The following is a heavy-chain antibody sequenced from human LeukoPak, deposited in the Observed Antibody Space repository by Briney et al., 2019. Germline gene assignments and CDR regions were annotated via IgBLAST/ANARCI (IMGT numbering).Heavy chain of an antibody. Sequence: PGGSLRLSCAASGFTFSNAWMSWVRQAPGKGLEWVGRIKSKTDGGTTDYAAPVKGRFTISRDDSKNTLYLQMNSLKTEDTAVYYCTTPDYDILTGYPFDYWGQGTLVTVSS. CDR3: TTPDYDILTGYPFDY. CDR1: GFTFSNAW. V-gene: IGHV3-15*01. CDR2: IKSKTDGGTT. J-gene: IGHJ4*02. D-gene: IGHD3-9*01.